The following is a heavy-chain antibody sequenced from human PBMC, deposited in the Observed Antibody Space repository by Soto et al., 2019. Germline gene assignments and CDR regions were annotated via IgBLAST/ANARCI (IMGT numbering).Heavy chain of an antibody. Sequence: SETLSLTCTVSGASVSAYYWSWIRQPAGKGLEWIGRVNSSGSTNYNPSLKSRVTMSVDTSKNQLSLMLRSVTAADTAVFYCARGGSWYPGYYYGMDVWVQGTTVTVSS. CDR3: ARGGSWYPGYYYGMDV. CDR2: VNSSGST. J-gene: IGHJ6*02. D-gene: IGHD6-13*01. CDR1: GASVSAYY. V-gene: IGHV4-4*07.